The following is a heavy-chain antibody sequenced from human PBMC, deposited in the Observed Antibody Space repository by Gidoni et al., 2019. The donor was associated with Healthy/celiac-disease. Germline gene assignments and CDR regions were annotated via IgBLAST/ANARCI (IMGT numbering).Heavy chain of an antibody. CDR2: IKSKTDGGTT. Sequence: EVQLVESGGGLVKPGVSLRLACAASGFIFSNSWMRGLRMAPGKSVEWVGRIKSKTDGGTTDYAAPVKGRFTISRDDSKNTLYLQINSLKTEDTAVYYCTTGCWSGYYSLPMEYYYGMDVWGQGTTVTVSS. CDR1: GFIFSNSW. CDR3: TTGCWSGYYSLPMEYYYGMDV. V-gene: IGHV3-15*01. J-gene: IGHJ6*02. D-gene: IGHD3-3*01.